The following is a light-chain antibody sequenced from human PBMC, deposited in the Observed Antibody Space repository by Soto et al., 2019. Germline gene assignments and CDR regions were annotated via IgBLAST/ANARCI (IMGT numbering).Light chain of an antibody. Sequence: EIALTQSPGTLSLSPGERATLSCRASQSVSSSYLAWYQQKPGQAPRLLIYGASNRATGIPDRFSGSGSGTDFTLTISRLEPEDFAGYYCQQYGSSPPLTFGGGTKVEIK. V-gene: IGKV3-20*01. J-gene: IGKJ4*01. CDR1: QSVSSSY. CDR3: QQYGSSPPLT. CDR2: GAS.